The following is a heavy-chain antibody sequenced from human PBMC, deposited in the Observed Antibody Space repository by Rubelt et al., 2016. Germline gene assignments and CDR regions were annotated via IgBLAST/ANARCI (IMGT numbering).Heavy chain of an antibody. CDR1: GFIFDDYA. J-gene: IGHJ6*02. CDR2: ISWNSGSI. D-gene: IGHD4/OR15-4a*01. V-gene: IGHV3-9*01. Sequence: EVQLVESGGGLVQPGRSLRLSCAASGFIFDDYAMHWVRQAPGKGLEWVSGISWNSGSIGYADSVKGRFTISRDNAKNSLSLQMNSLRAEDTALYYCAKSRFGAPYYYYGMDVWGQGTTVTVSS. CDR3: AKSRFGAPYYYYGMDV.